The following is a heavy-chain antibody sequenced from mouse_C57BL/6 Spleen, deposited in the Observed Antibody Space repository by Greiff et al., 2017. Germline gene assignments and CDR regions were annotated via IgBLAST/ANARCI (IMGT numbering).Heavy chain of an antibody. CDR3: ARRQIRLRDAMDY. V-gene: IGHV1-26*01. CDR2: INPNNGGT. J-gene: IGHJ4*01. Sequence: EVQLQQSGPELVKPGASVKISCKASGYTFTDYYMNWVKQSHGKSLEWIGDINPNNGGTSYNQKFKGKATLTVDKSSSTAYMELRSLTSEDSAVYYGARRQIRLRDAMDYWGQGTSVTVSS. D-gene: IGHD3-2*02. CDR1: GYTFTDYY.